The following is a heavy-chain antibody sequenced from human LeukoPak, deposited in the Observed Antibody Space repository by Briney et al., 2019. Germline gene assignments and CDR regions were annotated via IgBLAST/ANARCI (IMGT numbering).Heavy chain of an antibody. CDR2: IIPIFGTA. V-gene: IGHV1-69*01. J-gene: IGHJ4*02. D-gene: IGHD6-13*01. CDR3: ARASSSWYGFDY. CDR1: GGTFSSYA. Sequence: ASVKVSCKASGGTFSSYAISWVRQAPGQGLEWMGGIIPIFGTANYAQKFQGRVTITADESTSTAYMELSSLRSEDTAVYYYARASSSWYGFDYWGQGTLVTVSS.